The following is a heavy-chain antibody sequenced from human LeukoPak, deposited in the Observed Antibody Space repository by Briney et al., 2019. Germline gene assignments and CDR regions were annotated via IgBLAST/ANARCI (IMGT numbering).Heavy chain of an antibody. Sequence: SETLSLTCTVSGISISSGDYYWSWLRQPPGKGLEWIGYIYYSGSTYYNPSLKSRVTISVDTSKNQFSLKLSSVTAADTAVYYCATLSSYYDYVWGSYRYTSPGPWYFDLWGRGTLVTVSS. V-gene: IGHV4-30-4*01. CDR2: IYYSGST. D-gene: IGHD3-16*02. CDR1: GISISSGDYY. J-gene: IGHJ2*01. CDR3: ATLSSYYDYVWGSYRYTSPGPWYFDL.